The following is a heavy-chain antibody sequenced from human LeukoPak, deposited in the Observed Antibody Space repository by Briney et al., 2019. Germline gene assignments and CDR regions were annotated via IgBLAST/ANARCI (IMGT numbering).Heavy chain of an antibody. CDR3: ARDCPTFGSSTSCYRFDY. Sequence: GASVKVSCKASGYTFTGYYMHWVRQAPGQGLEWMGWINPNSGGTNYAQKFQGRVTMTRDTSISTAYMELSRLRSDDTAVYYCARDCPTFGSSTSCYRFDYWGQGTLVTVSS. CDR1: GYTFTGYY. CDR2: INPNSGGT. J-gene: IGHJ4*02. V-gene: IGHV1-2*02. D-gene: IGHD2-2*01.